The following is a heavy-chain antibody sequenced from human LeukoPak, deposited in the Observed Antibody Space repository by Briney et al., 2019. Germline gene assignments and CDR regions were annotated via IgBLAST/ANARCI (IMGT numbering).Heavy chain of an antibody. CDR3: ARGSPMVIKASSPFDY. Sequence: SETLSLTCTVSGGSISSGSYYWSWIRQPAGKGLEWIGRIYTSGSTNYNPSLKSRVTISVDTSKNQFSLKLSSVTAADTAVYYCARGSPMVIKASSPFDYWGQGTLVTVSS. CDR2: IYTSGST. D-gene: IGHD3-22*01. V-gene: IGHV4-61*02. CDR1: GGSISSGSYY. J-gene: IGHJ4*02.